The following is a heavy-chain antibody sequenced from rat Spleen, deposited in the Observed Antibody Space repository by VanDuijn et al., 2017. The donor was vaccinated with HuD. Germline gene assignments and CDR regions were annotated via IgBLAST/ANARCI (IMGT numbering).Heavy chain of an antibody. V-gene: IGHV5S23*01. J-gene: IGHJ2*01. CDR2: ITNTGVNT. CDR3: TRDDYYSAVFDY. CDR1: GFIFSNYD. D-gene: IGHD1-1*01. Sequence: EVQLVESGGGLVQPGRSLKLSCEASGFIFSNYDMAWVRQAPTKGLEWVASITNTGVNTYYLDSVKGRFTISRDNAKITLYLQMNSLRSEDTATYYCTRDDYYSAVFDYWGQGVMVSVSS.